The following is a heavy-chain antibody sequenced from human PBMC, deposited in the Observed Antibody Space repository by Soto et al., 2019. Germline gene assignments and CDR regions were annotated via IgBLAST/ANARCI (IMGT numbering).Heavy chain of an antibody. Sequence: ASVKVSCKASGYTFTSYAMHWVRQAPGQRLEWMGWINAGNGNTKYSQKFQGRVTITRDTSASTAYMELSSLSYEDAAVYYCAIAGLDAFDIWGQGTMVTVSS. V-gene: IGHV1-3*01. CDR2: INAGNGNT. CDR1: GYTFTSYA. J-gene: IGHJ3*02. CDR3: AIAGLDAFDI. D-gene: IGHD2-21*01.